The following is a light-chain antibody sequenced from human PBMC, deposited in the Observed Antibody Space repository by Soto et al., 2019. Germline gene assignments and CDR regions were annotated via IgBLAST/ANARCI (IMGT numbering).Light chain of an antibody. J-gene: IGKJ1*01. CDR3: QQYIDWWT. CDR1: QSVSSIY. Sequence: IVLTQSPGALSLTQGERATLSCRASQSVSSIYLAWYQQKPGQAPRLLIYGASSRATGIPARFSGGGSGTEFTLTISSLQSEDFAVYYCQQYIDWWTFGQGTKVDIK. V-gene: IGKV3-20*01. CDR2: GAS.